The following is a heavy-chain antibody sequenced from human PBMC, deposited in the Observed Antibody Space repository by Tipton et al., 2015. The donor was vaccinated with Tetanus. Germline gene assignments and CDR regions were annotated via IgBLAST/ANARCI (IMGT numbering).Heavy chain of an antibody. CDR3: AKDRVVGRYIVANVGGDFDY. CDR2: ISGSGGST. V-gene: IGHV3-23*01. D-gene: IGHD5-12*01. Sequence: GSLRLSCAASGFTFSSYAMSWVRQAPGKGLEWVSAISGSGGSTYYADSVKGRFTISRDNSKNTLYLQMNSLRAEDTAVYYCAKDRVVGRYIVANVGGDFDYWGQGTLVTVSS. J-gene: IGHJ4*02. CDR1: GFTFSSYA.